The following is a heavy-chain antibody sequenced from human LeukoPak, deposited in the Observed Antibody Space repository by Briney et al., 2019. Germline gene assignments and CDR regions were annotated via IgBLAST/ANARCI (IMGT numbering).Heavy chain of an antibody. CDR1: GGSIRSTTYY. CDR2: IYSGNT. CDR3: ARIGTYYYGSGSYYNAYYFDY. J-gene: IGHJ4*02. V-gene: IGHV4-39*07. Sequence: SETLSLTCSVSGGSIRSTTYYWGWIRQPPGKGLEWIGSIYSGNTYYSPSLMSRVTISVDTSKNQFSLKLSSVTAADTAVYYCARIGTYYYGSGSYYNAYYFDYWGQGTLVAVSS. D-gene: IGHD3-10*01.